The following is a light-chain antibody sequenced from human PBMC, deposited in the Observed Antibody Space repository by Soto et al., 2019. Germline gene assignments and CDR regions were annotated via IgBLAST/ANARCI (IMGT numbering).Light chain of an antibody. CDR1: QSVNIY. J-gene: IGKJ4*01. Sequence: EIVLTQSPGTLYLSPGDRATLSCRASQSVNIYLAWYQQKPGQAPRLIXYGASYRATGIPARFSGSGSGTELNLTISSLQSEDFAVYFCQQYDDWLRLTFGGGTKVDIK. CDR3: QQYDDWLRLT. V-gene: IGKV3D-15*01. CDR2: GAS.